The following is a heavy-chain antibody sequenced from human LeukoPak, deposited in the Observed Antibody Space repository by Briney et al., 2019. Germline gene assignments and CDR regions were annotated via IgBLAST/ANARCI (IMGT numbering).Heavy chain of an antibody. Sequence: PGGSLRLSCAASGFTFSSYGMHWVRQAPGKGLEWVAVIWYDGSNKYYADSVKGRFTISRDNSKNTLYLQMNSLRAEDTAVYYCARDAYPDYYDSSGYYYYYGMDVWGQGTTVTVSS. CDR3: ARDAYPDYYDSSGYYYYYGMDV. J-gene: IGHJ6*02. CDR2: IWYDGSNK. D-gene: IGHD3-22*01. V-gene: IGHV3-33*01. CDR1: GFTFSSYG.